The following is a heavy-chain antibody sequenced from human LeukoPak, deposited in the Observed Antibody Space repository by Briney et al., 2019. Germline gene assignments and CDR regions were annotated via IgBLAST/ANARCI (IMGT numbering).Heavy chain of an antibody. D-gene: IGHD4-17*01. CDR3: ASGCGDYVELSSYFDY. Sequence: GASVKVSCKASGGTFSSYAISWVRQAPGQGLEWMGRIIPIFGTANYAQKFQGRVTITTDESTSTAYMELSSLRSEDTAVYYCASGCGDYVELSSYFDYWGQGTLVTVSS. J-gene: IGHJ4*02. CDR1: GGTFSSYA. CDR2: IIPIFGTA. V-gene: IGHV1-69*05.